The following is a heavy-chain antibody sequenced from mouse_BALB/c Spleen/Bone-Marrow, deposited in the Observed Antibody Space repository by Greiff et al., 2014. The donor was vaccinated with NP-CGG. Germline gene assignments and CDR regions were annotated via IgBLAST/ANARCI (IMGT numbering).Heavy chain of an antibody. V-gene: IGHV7-3*02. Sequence: EVNVVESGGGLVQPGGSLRFSCATSGFTFTDYYMNWFRQPPGKALEWLAFIRNKAYGYTTEYSASVNGLFTISRDNSQNILYLQMNTLRAEDSATYYCARDMGGLLFDSWGQGTTLSVSS. CDR2: IRNKAYGYTT. D-gene: IGHD1-1*01. CDR1: GFTFTDYY. J-gene: IGHJ2*01. CDR3: ARDMGGLLFDS.